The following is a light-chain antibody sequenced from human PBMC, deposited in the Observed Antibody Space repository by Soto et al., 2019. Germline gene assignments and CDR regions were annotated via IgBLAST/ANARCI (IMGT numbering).Light chain of an antibody. CDR1: QSVTVSY. V-gene: IGKV3-15*01. CDR3: QQYSNWPPLT. CDR2: GAS. Sequence: VVSRSTITLSITPWESVTLSCSACQSVTVSYLAWYQQKPGQDPRLLIYGASTRATGIPVRFSGSGSGTEFTLTISSLQSEDFAVYYCQQYSNWPPLTFGGRSKVDVK. J-gene: IGKJ4*02.